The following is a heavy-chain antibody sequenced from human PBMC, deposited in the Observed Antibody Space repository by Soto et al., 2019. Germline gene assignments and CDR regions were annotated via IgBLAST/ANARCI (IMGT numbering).Heavy chain of an antibody. CDR2: ISYDGSNK. V-gene: IGHV3-30-3*01. Sequence: AGGSLRLSFAASGLTFSSSAMHWFRKAPGKGMECVAVISYDGSNKYYADSVKGRFTISRDNSKNTLYLQMNSLRAEDTAAYYCARDMVGYGFCYWGQPTLGTVYS. D-gene: IGHD3-3*01. CDR3: ARDMVGYGFCY. CDR1: GLTFSSSA. J-gene: IGHJ4*02.